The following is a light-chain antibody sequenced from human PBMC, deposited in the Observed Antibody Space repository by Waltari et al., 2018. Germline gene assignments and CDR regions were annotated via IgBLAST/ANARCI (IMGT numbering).Light chain of an antibody. CDR1: STDVGKYKR. Sequence: QSALTQPASVSGPPGQSITLPCTGTSTDVGKYKRVSWYQQHPGKAPKLMIYAVSKRPSGVSDRFSGSKSGDMASLTISGLQPEDEAEYFCSSYAGSSKGVFGGGTKVTVL. V-gene: IGLV2-23*02. CDR2: AVS. CDR3: SSYAGSSKGV. J-gene: IGLJ2*01.